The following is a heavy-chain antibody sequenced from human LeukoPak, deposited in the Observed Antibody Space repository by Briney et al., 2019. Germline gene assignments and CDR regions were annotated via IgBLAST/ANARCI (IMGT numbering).Heavy chain of an antibody. J-gene: IGHJ4*02. Sequence: GGSLRLSCAASGFTFSSYGMHWVRQAPGKGLEWVAVISYDGSNKYYADSVKGRFTISRDNSKNTLYLQMNSLRAEDTAMYYCARGSGYSAYPTGFDYWGQGTLVTVSS. D-gene: IGHD5-12*01. V-gene: IGHV3-30*03. CDR2: ISYDGSNK. CDR1: GFTFSSYG. CDR3: ARGSGYSAYPTGFDY.